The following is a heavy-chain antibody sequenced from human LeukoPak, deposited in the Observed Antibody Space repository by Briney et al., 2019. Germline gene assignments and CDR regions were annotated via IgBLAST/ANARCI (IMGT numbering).Heavy chain of an antibody. CDR1: GGSISSGSYY. CDR3: ATLATAGAFEI. CDR2: IYTSGST. J-gene: IGHJ3*02. D-gene: IGHD6-13*01. Sequence: SQTLSLTCTVSGGSISSGSYYWSWIRQPAGKGLEWIGRIYTSGSTNYNPSLKSRVSMSGDTSKNQFSLRLTSVTSADTAVYYCATLATAGAFEIWGQGTVVTVSS. V-gene: IGHV4-61*02.